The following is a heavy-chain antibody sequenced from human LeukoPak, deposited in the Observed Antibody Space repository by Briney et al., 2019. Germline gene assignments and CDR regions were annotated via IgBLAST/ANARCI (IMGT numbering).Heavy chain of an antibody. J-gene: IGHJ4*02. D-gene: IGHD3-10*01. CDR1: GYSFTSYW. CDR2: IYPGDSDT. V-gene: IGHV5-51*01. CDR3: ARHGETYYYGSGSEGALAY. Sequence: ESLKISCKGSGYSFTSYWIGWVRQMPGKGLEWMGIIYPGDSDTRYSPSFQGQVTISADKSISTAYLQWSSLKASDTAMYYCARHGETYYYGSGSEGALAYWGQGTLVTVSS.